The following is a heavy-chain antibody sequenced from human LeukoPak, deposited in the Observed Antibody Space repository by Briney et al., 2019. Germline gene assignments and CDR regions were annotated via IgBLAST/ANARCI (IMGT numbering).Heavy chain of an antibody. Sequence: SETLSLTCTVSGGSISGNSYYWGWIRQPPGKGLEWIGSIYSTGSTYYNPSLKSRVTISVDTSKNQFSLKLSSVTAADTTVYYCARQRWPPAYYFDYWGQGTLVTVSS. J-gene: IGHJ4*02. CDR1: GGSISGNSYY. CDR3: ARQRWPPAYYFDY. V-gene: IGHV4-39*01. CDR2: IYSTGST. D-gene: IGHD5-24*01.